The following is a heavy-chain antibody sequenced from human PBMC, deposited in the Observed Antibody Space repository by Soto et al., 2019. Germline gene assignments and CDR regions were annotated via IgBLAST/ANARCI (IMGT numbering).Heavy chain of an antibody. D-gene: IGHD2-8*01. CDR1: EFTLSSYS. J-gene: IGHJ4*02. Sequence: GGSLRLSCAASEFTLSSYSMNWVRQAPGKGLEWVSVIYSGGSTYYADSVKGRFTISRDNSKNTLYLQMNSLRAEDTAVYYCARGRDGDGYFDYWGQGTLVTVSS. CDR3: ARGRDGDGYFDY. CDR2: IYSGGST. V-gene: IGHV3-66*01.